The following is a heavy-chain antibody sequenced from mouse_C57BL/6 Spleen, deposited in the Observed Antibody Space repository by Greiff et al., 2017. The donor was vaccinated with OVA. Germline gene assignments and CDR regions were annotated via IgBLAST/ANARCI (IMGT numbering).Heavy chain of an antibody. V-gene: IGHV1-80*01. CDR3: ARGGTVVGGYFDV. J-gene: IGHJ1*03. CDR1: GYAFSSYW. CDR2: IYPGDGDT. Sequence: QVQLQQSGAELVKPGASVKISCKASGYAFSSYWMNWVKQRPGAGLEWIGQIYPGDGDTNYNGKFKGKATLTADKSSSTAYMQLSSLTSEDSAVYFCARGGTVVGGYFDVWGTGTTVTVSS. D-gene: IGHD1-1*01.